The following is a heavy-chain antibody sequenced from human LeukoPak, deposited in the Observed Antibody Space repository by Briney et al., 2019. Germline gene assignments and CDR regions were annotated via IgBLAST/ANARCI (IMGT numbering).Heavy chain of an antibody. Sequence: GGSLRLSCAGSGFTFNTYALHWVRQAPGKRLEYVSSISTNGGRAYYANSVKGRFTISRDNSRNTLYLQMGSLRAEDTAVYYCARGYCPDAICYPSDAFDIWGQGTMVAVSS. CDR3: ARGYCPDAICYPSDAFDI. CDR2: ISTNGGRA. CDR1: GFTFNTYA. V-gene: IGHV3-64*01. D-gene: IGHD2-8*01. J-gene: IGHJ3*02.